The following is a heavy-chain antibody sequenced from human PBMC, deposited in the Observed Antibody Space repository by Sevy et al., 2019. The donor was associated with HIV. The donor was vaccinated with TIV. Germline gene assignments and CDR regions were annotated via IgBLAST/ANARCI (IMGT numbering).Heavy chain of an antibody. D-gene: IGHD6-13*01. CDR3: ARDGGYSIKWYPLY. CDR1: GFAFSSHA. CDR2: ISYEGTEA. J-gene: IGHJ4*01. Sequence: GGSLRLSCAASGFAFSSHAMHWVRQAPGKGLEWVAVISYEGTEAFYAASVEGRFTLSRDNSKSMLSLQINSLRPEDTAVYYCARDGGYSIKWYPLYWGHGTLVTVSS. V-gene: IGHV3-30-3*01.